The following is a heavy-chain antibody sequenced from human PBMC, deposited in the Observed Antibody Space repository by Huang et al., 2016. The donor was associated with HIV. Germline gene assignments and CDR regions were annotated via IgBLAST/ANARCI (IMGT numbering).Heavy chain of an antibody. CDR1: GYIFSNYA. CDR2: INARNGST. J-gene: IGHJ6*03. V-gene: IGHV1-3*01. Sequence: QDQLLQSGAEVKKPGASVKVSCRASGYIFSNYAMHWVRQAPGQRPEWMGWINARNGSTKYSQKFQGRVTLSRDTSASTAYLALSSLRSEDTAVYYCSRNGFTNSWFHRANYFYYMDVWGKGTTVTVSS. CDR3: SRNGFTNSWFHRANYFYYMDV. D-gene: IGHD2-8*01.